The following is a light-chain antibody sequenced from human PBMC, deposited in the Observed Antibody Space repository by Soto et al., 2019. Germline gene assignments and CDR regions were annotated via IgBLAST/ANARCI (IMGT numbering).Light chain of an antibody. Sequence: ENLLTQSPATLSLSPGGKAPLSCRASQSVSRFLAWYQQRPGQAPRLLIYGASNRATGVPARFSGSGSGTDFTLTISSLEPEDFAVYYCQQRSNWPPTFGQGTRLEI. CDR1: QSVSRF. CDR2: GAS. CDR3: QQRSNWPPT. V-gene: IGKV3-11*01. J-gene: IGKJ5*01.